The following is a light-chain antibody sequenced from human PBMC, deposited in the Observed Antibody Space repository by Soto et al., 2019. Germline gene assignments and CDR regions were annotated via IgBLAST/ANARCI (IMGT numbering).Light chain of an antibody. CDR2: SAS. V-gene: IGKV1-16*02. Sequence: DIQMTQSPSSLSASVGDSVTISCRASQGISNFLVCVQQKPGKAPKSLIYSASSLQSGVPSKFSGSASGADFTLTIRNLQPAAFANYACQQYHSSPLTFGGGTKVEV. CDR1: QGISNF. CDR3: QQYHSSPLT. J-gene: IGKJ4*01.